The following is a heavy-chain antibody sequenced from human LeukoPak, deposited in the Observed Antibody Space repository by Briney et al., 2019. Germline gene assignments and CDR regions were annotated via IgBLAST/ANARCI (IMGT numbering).Heavy chain of an antibody. D-gene: IGHD1-1*01. CDR2: ITDSGTGT. V-gene: IGHV3-23*01. Sequence: GGSLRPSCAASGFTFSSYALSWVRQAPGKGLEWVSGITDSGTGTYYADSVKGRFTISRDNSKNTLYLQMNSLRAEDTAVYYCARGSVWEHYFDYWGQGTLVTVSS. CDR3: ARGSVWEHYFDY. J-gene: IGHJ4*02. CDR1: GFTFSSYA.